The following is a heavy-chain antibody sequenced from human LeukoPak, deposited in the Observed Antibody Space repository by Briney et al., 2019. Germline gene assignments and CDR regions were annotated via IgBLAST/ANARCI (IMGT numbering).Heavy chain of an antibody. CDR1: GYTFTSYN. D-gene: IGHD3-10*01. V-gene: IGHV1-8*02. Sequence: GASVKLSFTGTGYTFTSYNMHWGRQPPGQGLERMGLVNTNCGKTSNAQKFQGRVTMTRNTSINKAYMELSSLRSEDTAVYYCENSLTKYYSRSKNNDFNPFSWGQGTLVTVSS. CDR3: ENSLTKYYSRSKNNDFNPFS. CDR2: VNTNCGKT. J-gene: IGHJ5*02.